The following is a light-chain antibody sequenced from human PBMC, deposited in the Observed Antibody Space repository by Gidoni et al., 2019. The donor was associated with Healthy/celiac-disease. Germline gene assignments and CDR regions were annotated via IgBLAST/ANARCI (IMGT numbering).Light chain of an antibody. CDR3: QQSYSTPYT. CDR2: AAS. CDR1: QSISSY. J-gene: IGKJ2*01. V-gene: IGKV1-39*01. Sequence: IQMTQSPSSLPASVGDRVTITCRARQSISSYLNWYQQKPEKAPKLLIYAASSLQSGVPSRFSSSGSGTDITLTISSLQPEDFATYYWQQSYSTPYTFGQGTKLEIK.